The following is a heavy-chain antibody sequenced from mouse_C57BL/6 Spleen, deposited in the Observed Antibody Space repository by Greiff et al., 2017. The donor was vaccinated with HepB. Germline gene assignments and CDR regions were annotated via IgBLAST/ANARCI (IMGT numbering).Heavy chain of an antibody. CDR1: GYTFTDYY. CDR2: INPYNGGT. CDR3: ARWNYGSSYVFAY. J-gene: IGHJ3*01. Sequence: VQLKQSGPVLVKPGASVKMSCKASGYTFTDYYMNWVKQSHGKSLEWIGVINPYNGGTSYNQKFKGKATLTVDKSSSTAYMELNSLTSEDSAVYYCARWNYGSSYVFAYWGQGTLVTVSA. D-gene: IGHD1-1*01. V-gene: IGHV1-19*01.